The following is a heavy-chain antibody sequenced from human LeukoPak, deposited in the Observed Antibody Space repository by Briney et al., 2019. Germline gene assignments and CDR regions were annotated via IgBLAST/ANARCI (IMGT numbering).Heavy chain of an antibody. J-gene: IGHJ4*02. CDR3: ARDLGGAADY. CDR1: GFTFSSYA. D-gene: IGHD1-26*01. Sequence: GRSLRLSCAASGFTFSSYAMHWVRQAPGKGLEWVAVISYDGSNKYYADSVKGRFTISRDNSKNTLYLQMNSLRAEDTAVYYCARDLGGAADYWGQGILVTVSS. CDR2: ISYDGSNK. V-gene: IGHV3-30-3*01.